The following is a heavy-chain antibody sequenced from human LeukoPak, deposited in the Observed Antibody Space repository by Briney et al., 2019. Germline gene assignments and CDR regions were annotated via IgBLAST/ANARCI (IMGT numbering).Heavy chain of an antibody. CDR1: GFTFSTYG. J-gene: IGHJ4*02. CDR2: ISGSGGST. Sequence: GGSLRLSCAASGFTFSTYGMTWVRQAPGKGLEWVSGISGSGGSTYYADSVKGRFTIPRDTSKNTLYLQMNILRAEDTAVYYCAKGGTDCGSSSCYAGGFDYWGQGTLVTVSS. D-gene: IGHD2-2*01. CDR3: AKGGTDCGSSSCYAGGFDY. V-gene: IGHV3-23*01.